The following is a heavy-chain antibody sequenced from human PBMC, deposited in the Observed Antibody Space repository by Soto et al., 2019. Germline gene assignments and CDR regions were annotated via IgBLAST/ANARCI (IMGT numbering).Heavy chain of an antibody. J-gene: IGHJ5*02. Sequence: PSETLSLTCTVSGGPISSYYWSWIRQPPGKGLEWIGYIYYSGSTNYNPSLKSRVTISVDTSKNQFSLKLSSVTAADTAVYYCARAGGYSYGRRNWFDPWGQGTLVTVSS. CDR1: GGPISSYY. CDR3: ARAGGYSYGRRNWFDP. CDR2: IYYSGST. D-gene: IGHD5-18*01. V-gene: IGHV4-59*01.